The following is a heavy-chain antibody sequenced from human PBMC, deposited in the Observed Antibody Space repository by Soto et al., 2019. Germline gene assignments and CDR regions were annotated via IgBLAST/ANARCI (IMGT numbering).Heavy chain of an antibody. Sequence: SETLSLTCTVSGGSISNYYWSWIRQPPGKGLEWIGYIYYSGSTNYSPSLKSRVTMSVDTSNNQFSLKLSSVTAADTAVYYCARLGYERFSPFDPWGQGTLVTVSS. CDR2: IYYSGST. D-gene: IGHD3-3*01. CDR1: GGSISNYY. J-gene: IGHJ5*02. CDR3: ARLGYERFSPFDP. V-gene: IGHV4-59*08.